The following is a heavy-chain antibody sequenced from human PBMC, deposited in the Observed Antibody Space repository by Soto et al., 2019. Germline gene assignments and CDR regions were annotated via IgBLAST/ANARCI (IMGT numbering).Heavy chain of an antibody. CDR3: AREAASDPSFYYHYMDV. J-gene: IGHJ6*03. CDR1: GYTFTNYN. Sequence: QEQLVQSGAEVKKPGAPVKVSCKASGYTFTNYNINWVRQATGQGLEWMGWMNPNTGNTGYAEKFQGIVTMTRNSSINTAYMELSGLRSDDTAVYYCAREAASDPSFYYHYMDVWGKGTTVTVSS. V-gene: IGHV1-8*01. CDR2: MNPNTGNT. D-gene: IGHD6-25*01.